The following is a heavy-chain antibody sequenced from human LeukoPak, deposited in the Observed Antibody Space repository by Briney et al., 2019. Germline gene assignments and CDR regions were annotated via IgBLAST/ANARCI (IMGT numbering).Heavy chain of an antibody. CDR3: ARDFSSSWSCFDY. J-gene: IGHJ4*02. Sequence: PGGSLRLPCAASGFTLSSYWMHWVRQAPGKGLVWVSRIYIDGSRTNYADSVKGRFTISRDNAKNSLYLQMNSLRAEDTALYYCARDFSSSWSCFDYWGQGTLVTVSS. CDR1: GFTLSSYW. V-gene: IGHV3-74*01. D-gene: IGHD6-13*01. CDR2: IYIDGSRT.